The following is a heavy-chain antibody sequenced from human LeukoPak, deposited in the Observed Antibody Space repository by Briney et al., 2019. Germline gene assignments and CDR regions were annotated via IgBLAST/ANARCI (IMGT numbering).Heavy chain of an antibody. CDR3: AKGIVVVVAVDAFDI. CDR1: GFTLSSYA. D-gene: IGHD2-15*01. J-gene: IGHJ3*02. V-gene: IGHV3-23*01. CDR2: ISGSGGST. Sequence: GGSLRLSCAASGFTLSSYAMSWVRQAPGKGLEWVSAISGSGGSTYYADSVKGRFTISRDNSKNTLYLQMNSLRAEDTAVYYCAKGIVVVVAVDAFDIWGQGTMVTVSS.